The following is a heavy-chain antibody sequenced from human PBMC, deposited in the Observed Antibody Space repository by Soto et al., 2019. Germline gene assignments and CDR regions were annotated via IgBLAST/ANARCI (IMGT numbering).Heavy chain of an antibody. CDR2: ISWNSGSI. CDR3: AKYMGAVAGNYLRH. CDR1: GFTFDDYA. D-gene: IGHD6-19*01. Sequence: PGGSLRLSCAASGFTFDDYAMHWVRQAPGKGLEWVSGISWNSGSIGYADSVKGRFTISRDNAKNSLYLQMNSLRAEDTALYYCAKYMGAVAGNYLRHWGQGTLVTVAS. J-gene: IGHJ1*01. V-gene: IGHV3-9*01.